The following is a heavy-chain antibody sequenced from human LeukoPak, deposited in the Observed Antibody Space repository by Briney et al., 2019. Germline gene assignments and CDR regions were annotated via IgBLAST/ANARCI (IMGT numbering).Heavy chain of an antibody. D-gene: IGHD3-16*01. CDR1: GGSISSSSYY. V-gene: IGHV4-61*01. CDR2: IYYSGST. CDR3: ARALEGVYYYYGMDV. J-gene: IGHJ6*02. Sequence: PSETLSLTCTVSGGSISSSSYYWSWIRQPPGKGLEWIGYIYYSGSTNYNPSLKSRVTISVDTSKNQFSLKLSSVTAADTAVYYCARALEGVYYYYGMDVWGQGTTVTVSS.